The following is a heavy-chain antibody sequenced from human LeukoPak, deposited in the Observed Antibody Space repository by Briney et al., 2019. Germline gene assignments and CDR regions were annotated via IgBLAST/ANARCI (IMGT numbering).Heavy chain of an antibody. CDR2: ISGDGGSI. J-gene: IGHJ4*02. V-gene: IGHV3-43*02. CDR3: AKDDYSSSWYALDY. Sequence: AGGSLRLSCAASGFTFYDYDIYWVRQGPGKGLEWVSLISGDGGSIYYADSVKGRFTISRDNSKNSLYLQMNSLRTEDTALYYCAKDDYSSSWYALDYWGQGTLVTVSS. CDR1: GFTFYDYD. D-gene: IGHD6-13*01.